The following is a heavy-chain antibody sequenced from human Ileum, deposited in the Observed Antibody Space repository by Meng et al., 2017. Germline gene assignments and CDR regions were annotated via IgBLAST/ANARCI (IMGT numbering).Heavy chain of an antibody. CDR1: GDSISTNW. CDR3: ARGAIGTRPFDY. Sequence: VQLDESGPGLVKRSGTLTLTCAVSGDSISTNWWNCVRQPPGKGLEWIGEIYHSGAFNYNPSLRSRVTISVDKSKNQLSLKLGSLTAADTAVYYCARGAIGTRPFDYWGQGTLVTVSS. CDR2: IYHSGAF. J-gene: IGHJ4*02. V-gene: IGHV4-4*02. D-gene: IGHD2-21*01.